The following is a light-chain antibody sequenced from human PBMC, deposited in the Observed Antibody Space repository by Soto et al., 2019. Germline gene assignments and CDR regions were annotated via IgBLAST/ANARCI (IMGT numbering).Light chain of an antibody. CDR2: GAF. Sequence: EIVLTQSPGTLSLSPGERATLSCRASQSVDSASLVWYQQKPGQAPRLLIYGAFIRAADIPDRFTGSGSGTDFTLTISRLEPEDFAAYYCQQYGSPRYTFGQGTMLEIK. CDR1: QSVDSAS. CDR3: QQYGSPRYT. J-gene: IGKJ2*01. V-gene: IGKV3-20*01.